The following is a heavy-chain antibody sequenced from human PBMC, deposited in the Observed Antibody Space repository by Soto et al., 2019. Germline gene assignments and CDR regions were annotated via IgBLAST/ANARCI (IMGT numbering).Heavy chain of an antibody. CDR2: INPHGGST. J-gene: IGHJ5*02. CDR3: ARSSVRNFAIILEASNSFDP. Sequence: ASVKVSCKAPGDSFTSYYLNGVRQATGQGLEWMGVINPHGGSTKYAQKFQGRITMTRDTSRSTVYMELSSLRSDDTAIYYCARSSVRNFAIILEASNSFDPWGQGSLVTVS. CDR1: GDSFTSYY. V-gene: IGHV1-46*01. D-gene: IGHD3-3*02.